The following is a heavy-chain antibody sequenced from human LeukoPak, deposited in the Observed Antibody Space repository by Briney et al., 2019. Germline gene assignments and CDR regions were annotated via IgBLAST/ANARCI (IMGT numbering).Heavy chain of an antibody. D-gene: IGHD1-1*01. CDR2: IYWSGST. J-gene: IGHJ4*02. CDR3: ARGGTIRSFDY. CDR1: GGSNTSTGFY. Sequence: PSETLSLTCTVSGGSNTSTGFYWGWIRQPPGKGLEWIGSIYWSGSTYYSPSLKSRVTISVDTSKNQFSLHLSSVTGADTAVYYCARGGTIRSFDYWGQGTLVTVYS. V-gene: IGHV4-39*01.